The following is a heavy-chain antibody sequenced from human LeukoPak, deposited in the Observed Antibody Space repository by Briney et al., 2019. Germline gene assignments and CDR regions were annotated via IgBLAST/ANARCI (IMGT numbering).Heavy chain of an antibody. CDR2: IRYDGSNK. J-gene: IGHJ4*02. D-gene: IGHD2-21*02. V-gene: IGHV3-30*02. CDR1: GFTFSSYG. CDR3: AKPDCGGDCYPPQVAPSPDY. Sequence: PGGSLRLSCAASGFTFSSYGMHWVRQAPGKGLEWVAFIRYDGSNKYYADSVKGRFTISRDNSKNTLYLQMNSLRAEDTAVYYCAKPDCGGDCYPPQVAPSPDYWGQGTLVTVSS.